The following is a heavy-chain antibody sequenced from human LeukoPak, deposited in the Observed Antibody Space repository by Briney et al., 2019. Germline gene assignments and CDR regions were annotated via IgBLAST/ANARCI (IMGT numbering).Heavy chain of an antibody. Sequence: PGGSLRPSCAASGFTFSSYGMHWVRQAPGKGLEWVAVISYDGSNKYYADSVKGRFTISRDNSKNTLYLQMNSLRAEDTAVYYCARDPSLSYCSGGSCYSNYMDVWGKGTTVTVSS. CDR1: GFTFSSYG. CDR3: ARDPSLSYCSGGSCYSNYMDV. V-gene: IGHV3-30*19. CDR2: ISYDGSNK. J-gene: IGHJ6*03. D-gene: IGHD2-15*01.